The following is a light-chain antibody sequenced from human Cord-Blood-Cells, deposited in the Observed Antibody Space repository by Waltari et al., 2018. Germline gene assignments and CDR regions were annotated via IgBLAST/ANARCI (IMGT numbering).Light chain of an antibody. CDR3: QQYDNLPRT. CDR1: QDISNY. J-gene: IGKJ1*01. Sequence: DIQMTQSPSSLSASVGDRVTITCQASQDISNYLNWYQQKPGKAPKLLIYDASNLETGVPSRFSGSGSGTYFTFTISSLQPEDIETYYCQQYDNLPRTFGQGTKVEIK. CDR2: DAS. V-gene: IGKV1-33*01.